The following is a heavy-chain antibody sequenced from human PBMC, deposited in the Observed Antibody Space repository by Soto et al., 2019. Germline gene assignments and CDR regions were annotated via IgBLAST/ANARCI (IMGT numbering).Heavy chain of an antibody. V-gene: IGHV3-23*01. J-gene: IGHJ4*02. D-gene: IGHD3-3*01. CDR2: ISGSGGRT. CDR3: AKDPRNYDFWSGYFGDY. Sequence: GGSLRLSXAASGFXFSSYAXXWVXQXXGKGLEWVXXISGSGGRTYYADSVKGRFTISRDNSKNTLYLQMNSLRAEDTAVYYCAKDPRNYDFWSGYFGDYWGQGTLVTVSS. CDR1: GFXFSSYA.